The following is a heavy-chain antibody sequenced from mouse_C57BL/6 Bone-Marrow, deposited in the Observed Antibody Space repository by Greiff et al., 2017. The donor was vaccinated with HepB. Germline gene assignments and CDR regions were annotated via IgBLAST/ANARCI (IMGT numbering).Heavy chain of an antibody. CDR2: FHPYNDDT. CDR1: GYTFTTYP. J-gene: IGHJ1*03. V-gene: IGHV1-47*01. Sequence: VKLQESGAELVKPGASVKMSCKASGYTFTTYPIEWMKQNHGKSLEWIGNFHPYNDDTKYNEKFKGKATLTVEKSSSTVYLELSRLTSDDSAVYYCAMYYYGSVEYWYFDVWGTGTTVTVSS. CDR3: AMYYYGSVEYWYFDV. D-gene: IGHD1-1*01.